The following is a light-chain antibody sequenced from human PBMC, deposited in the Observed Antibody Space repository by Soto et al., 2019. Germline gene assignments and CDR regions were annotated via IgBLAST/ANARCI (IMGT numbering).Light chain of an antibody. CDR3: QHYKMYSPWT. CDR2: DVS. Sequence: DIQMTQSPSTVSAYVGDSVTITCRASQRITTWLAWYQQRPGKAPKLLIYDVSSLQSGVQSRFSGSGSGTEFTLTISSLQADDFATYYCQHYKMYSPWTFGQGTKVEV. J-gene: IGKJ1*01. CDR1: QRITTW. V-gene: IGKV1-5*01.